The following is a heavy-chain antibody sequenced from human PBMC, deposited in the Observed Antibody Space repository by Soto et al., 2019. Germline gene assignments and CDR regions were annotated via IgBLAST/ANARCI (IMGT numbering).Heavy chain of an antibody. CDR2: IWFDGSKE. CDR3: ARAVPAAKGWFDS. V-gene: IGHV3-33*01. J-gene: IGHJ5*01. CDR1: GFTFSSYG. D-gene: IGHD2-2*01. Sequence: QVELVESGGGVVQPGVSLRLACAASGFTFSSYGMHWVRQAPGKGLEWVAVIWFDGSKEFYAASVEGRFTISRDNSKNMVYLEMNSPRDVDTAVYYCARAVPAAKGWFDSWGQGTLVTVSS.